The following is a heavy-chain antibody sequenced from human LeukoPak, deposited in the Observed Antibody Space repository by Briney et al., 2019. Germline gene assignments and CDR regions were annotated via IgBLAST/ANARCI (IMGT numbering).Heavy chain of an antibody. Sequence: GGSLRLSCAASGFTFSSYWMHWVRQAPGKGLVWVSRTNSDGSRTSYADSVKGRFTISRDNAKNTLYLQMNSLRAEDTAVYYCARAVAGATSWYFDLWGRGTLVTVSS. CDR2: TNSDGSRT. D-gene: IGHD6-19*01. CDR1: GFTFSSYW. J-gene: IGHJ2*01. V-gene: IGHV3-74*01. CDR3: ARAVAGATSWYFDL.